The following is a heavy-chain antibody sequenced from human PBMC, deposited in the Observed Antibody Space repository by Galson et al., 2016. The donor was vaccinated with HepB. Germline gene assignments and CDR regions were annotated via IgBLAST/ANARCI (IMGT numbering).Heavy chain of an antibody. CDR2: INRDGSEK. CDR3: ARLSDSLEVFGLDV. CDR1: GGSISSGYY. Sequence: ETLSLTCTVSGGSISSGYYWGWIRQPPGKGLEWVANINRDGSEKYYLGSVMGRFTISRDNAKNSLYLQMSSLGAEDTAVYYCARLSDSLEVFGLDVWGQGTTITVSS. V-gene: IGHV3-7*01. J-gene: IGHJ6*02. D-gene: IGHD3-10*01.